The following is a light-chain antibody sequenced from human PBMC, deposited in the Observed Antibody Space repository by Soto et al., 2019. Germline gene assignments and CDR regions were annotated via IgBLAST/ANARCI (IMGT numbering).Light chain of an antibody. CDR1: QTISSW. CDR3: QHYNSYSEA. CDR2: KAS. J-gene: IGKJ1*01. Sequence: DIQMTQSPSTLSGSVGDRVTITCRASQTISSWLAWYQQKPGKAPKLLIYKASTLKSGVPSRFSGSGSEKEFTLTIRSLQPDDFATYYFQHYNSYSEALGQGTKV. V-gene: IGKV1-5*03.